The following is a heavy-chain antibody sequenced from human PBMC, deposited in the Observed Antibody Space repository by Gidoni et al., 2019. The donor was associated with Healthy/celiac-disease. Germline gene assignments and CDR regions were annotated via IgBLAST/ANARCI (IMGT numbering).Heavy chain of an antibody. CDR2: ISGSGGST. J-gene: IGHJ5*02. D-gene: IGHD6-19*01. CDR1: GFTFSCYA. Sequence: EVQLVESGGGLVQPGGYLSLSCAASGFTFSCYAMSWVRQAPGTGLEWVSAISGSGGSTYSADSVKGRFTISRDNSKNTLYLQMNSLRAEDTAVYYCAKDQSRYSSGMYNWFDPWGQGTLVTVSS. CDR3: AKDQSRYSSGMYNWFDP. V-gene: IGHV3-23*04.